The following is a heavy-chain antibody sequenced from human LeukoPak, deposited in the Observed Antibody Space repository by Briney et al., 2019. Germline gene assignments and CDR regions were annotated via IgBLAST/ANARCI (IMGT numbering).Heavy chain of an antibody. CDR1: GGSFSGYY. CDR2: INHSGST. Sequence: SETLSLTCAVYGGSFSGYYWSWIRQPPGKGLEWIGEINHSGSTNYNPSLKSRVTISVDTSKNQFSLKLSSVTAADTAVYYCARVRATSPHYGMDVWGQGTTVTVSS. V-gene: IGHV4-34*01. CDR3: ARVRATSPHYGMDV. J-gene: IGHJ6*02. D-gene: IGHD5-12*01.